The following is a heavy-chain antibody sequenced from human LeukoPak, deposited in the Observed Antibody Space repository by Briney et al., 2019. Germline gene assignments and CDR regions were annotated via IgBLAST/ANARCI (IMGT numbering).Heavy chain of an antibody. D-gene: IGHD2-2*01. CDR3: ARLTLGYCCSTSCSHFDY. Sequence: PGRSLRLSCAASGFTFSSYAMHWVRQAPGKGLEWVAVISYDGSNKYYADSVKGRFTISRDNSKNTLYLQMNSLRAEDTAVYYCARLTLGYCCSTSCSHFDYWGQGTLVTVSS. CDR1: GFTFSSYA. CDR2: ISYDGSNK. J-gene: IGHJ4*02. V-gene: IGHV3-30-3*01.